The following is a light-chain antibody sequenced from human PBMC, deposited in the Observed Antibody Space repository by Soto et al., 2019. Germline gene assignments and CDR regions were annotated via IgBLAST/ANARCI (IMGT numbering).Light chain of an antibody. J-gene: IGLJ2*01. CDR2: EVT. CDR1: SSDVGAYNF. Sequence: SVLTQPASVSGSPGQSITISCTGTSSDVGAYNFVSWYQHHPGRAPKLIIYEVTIRPSGVSNRFSGSKSGNTASLTISGLQAEDEADYYCCSYAGGRTSVIFGGGTKVTVL. V-gene: IGLV2-23*02. CDR3: CSYAGGRTSVI.